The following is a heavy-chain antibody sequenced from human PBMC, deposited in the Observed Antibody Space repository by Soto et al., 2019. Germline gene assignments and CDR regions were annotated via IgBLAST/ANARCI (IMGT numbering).Heavy chain of an antibody. V-gene: IGHV4-61*03. CDR2: FFYTGST. J-gene: IGHJ4*02. CDR1: GGSVSSEHYY. Sequence: QVQLQESGPGLVKSSKTLSLTCTVPGGSVSSEHYYWNWIRQPPGKGLEWIGYFFYTGSTNYNPSLESRLTMSVDMSKNHFSLKLSSVTAADTAVYYCAGGTDGKKVAYWGQGTLVTVSS. D-gene: IGHD5-12*01. CDR3: AGGTDGKKVAY.